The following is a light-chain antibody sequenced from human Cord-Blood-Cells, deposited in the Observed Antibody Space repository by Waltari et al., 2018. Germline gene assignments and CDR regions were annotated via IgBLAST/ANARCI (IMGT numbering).Light chain of an antibody. CDR3: AAWDTSLSGRV. Sequence: QSVLTQPPSASATPGPRATISCSGSSSNIDSNYVYWYQQLPGTAPKLLIYRNYQRPSGVPDRFSGSKSGAFASLASSGRRSEYETGYYFAAWDTSLSGRVFGVGTQLTV. J-gene: IGLJ3*02. V-gene: IGLV1-47*01. CDR1: SSNIDSNY. CDR2: RNY.